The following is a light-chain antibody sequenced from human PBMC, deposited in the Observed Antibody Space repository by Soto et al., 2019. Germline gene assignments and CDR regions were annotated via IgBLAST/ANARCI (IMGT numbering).Light chain of an antibody. CDR2: GAS. CDR1: QSVSSSY. V-gene: IGKV3-20*01. CDR3: QQSGSSPGT. J-gene: IGKJ2*01. Sequence: EIVLTQSPGTLSLSPGERATLSCRASQSVSSSYLAWYQQKPGQAPRLLIYGASSRATGIPDRFSGSGSGTDFTLTIRRLEPQEFAVYYCQQSGSSPGTFGQGTKLEIK.